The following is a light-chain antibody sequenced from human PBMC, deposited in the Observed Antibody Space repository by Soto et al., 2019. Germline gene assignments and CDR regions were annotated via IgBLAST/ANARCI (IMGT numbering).Light chain of an antibody. CDR3: QQYNKWPLIT. J-gene: IGKJ5*01. V-gene: IGKV3D-15*01. CDR1: QSVSNN. Sequence: EIVLTQSPGTLSLSPGERATLSCRASQSVSNNYLAWYQQKPGQAPRLLIYGASNRATGIPDRFSGSGSGTEFTLTISGLQSEDFAIYYCQQYNKWPLITFGQGTRLEIK. CDR2: GAS.